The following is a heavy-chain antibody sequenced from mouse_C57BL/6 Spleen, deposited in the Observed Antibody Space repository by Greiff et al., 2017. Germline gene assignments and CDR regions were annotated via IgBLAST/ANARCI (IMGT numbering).Heavy chain of an antibody. V-gene: IGHV1-5*01. CDR2: IYPGNSDT. J-gene: IGHJ2*01. D-gene: IGHD2-1*01. CDR1: GYTFTSYW. Sequence: VQLKESGTVLARPGASVKMSCKTSGYTFTSYWMHWVKHRPGPGLEWIGAIYPGNSDTSYNQKFKGKAKLTAVTSASTAYMELSSLTNEDSAVYYCTRRNYGNPYYFDYWGQGTTLTVSS. CDR3: TRRNYGNPYYFDY.